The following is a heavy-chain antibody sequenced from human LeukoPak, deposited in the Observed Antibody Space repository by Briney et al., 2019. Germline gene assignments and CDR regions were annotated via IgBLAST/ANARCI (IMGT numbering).Heavy chain of an antibody. V-gene: IGHV4-30-4*08. CDR1: GGSISSGDYY. D-gene: IGHD2-2*03. CDR3: ARVDISAAFDI. J-gene: IGHJ3*02. CDR2: IYYSGST. Sequence: PSETLSLTCTVSGGSISSGDYYWSWIRQPPGKGLEWIGYIYYSGSTYYNPSLKSRVTISVDTSKNQFSLKLSSVTAADTAVYYCARVDISAAFDIWGQGTMVTVSS.